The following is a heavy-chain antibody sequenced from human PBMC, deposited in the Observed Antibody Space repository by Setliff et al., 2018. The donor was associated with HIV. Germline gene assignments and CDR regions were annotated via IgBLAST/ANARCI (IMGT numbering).Heavy chain of an antibody. CDR2: ISTSSATK. CDR1: GFPFTSFS. D-gene: IGHD2-2*01. V-gene: IGHV3-48*04. Sequence: GSLRLSCAASGFPFTSFSINWIRQAPGQGLEWVSYISTSSATKYYADSVKGRFTISRDNAKNSLYLQMNSVRADDTAVYYCARAALRYCTSTSCPRVDAFDIWGQGTMVTVSS. J-gene: IGHJ3*02. CDR3: ARAALRYCTSTSCPRVDAFDI.